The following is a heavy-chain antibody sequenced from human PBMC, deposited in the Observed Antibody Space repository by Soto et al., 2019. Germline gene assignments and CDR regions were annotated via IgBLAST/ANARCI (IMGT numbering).Heavy chain of an antibody. J-gene: IGHJ4*02. CDR2: MNPNSGNT. D-gene: IGHD3-10*02. CDR1: GCTFTSYD. V-gene: IGHV1-8*01. Sequence: GASVKVSCKASGCTFTSYDINWVRQATGQGLEWMGWMNPNSGNTGYAQKFQGRVTMTRNTSISTAYMELSSLRSEDTAVYYCARGMFVQPRVAPDYWGQGTLVTVSS. CDR3: ARGMFVQPRVAPDY.